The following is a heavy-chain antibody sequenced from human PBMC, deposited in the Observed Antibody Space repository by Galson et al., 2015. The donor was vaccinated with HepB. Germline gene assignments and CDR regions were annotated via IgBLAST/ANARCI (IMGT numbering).Heavy chain of an antibody. V-gene: IGHV1-24*01. J-gene: IGHJ4*02. CDR2: FDPEDGET. CDR1: GYTLTELS. D-gene: IGHD3-10*01. CDR3: ATMKGSLLGLDY. Sequence: SVKVSCKVSGYTLTELSMHWVRQAPGKGLEWMGGFDPEDGETIYAQKFQGRVTMTEDTSTDTAYMELSSLRSEDTAVYYCATMKGSLLGLDYWGQGTLVTVSS.